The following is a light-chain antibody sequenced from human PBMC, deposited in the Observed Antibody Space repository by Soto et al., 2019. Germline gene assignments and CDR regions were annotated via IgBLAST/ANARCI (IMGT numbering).Light chain of an antibody. CDR3: CSYAGSFTYV. Sequence: QSALTQPASVSGSPGQSITISCTGTSSYIGTYNLVSWYQHHPGKAPKLMIYEGTKRPSGVSNRFSGSKSGNTASLTISGLQAEDEADYYCCSYAGSFTYVFGTGTKVTVL. CDR2: EGT. CDR1: SSYIGTYNL. V-gene: IGLV2-23*01. J-gene: IGLJ1*01.